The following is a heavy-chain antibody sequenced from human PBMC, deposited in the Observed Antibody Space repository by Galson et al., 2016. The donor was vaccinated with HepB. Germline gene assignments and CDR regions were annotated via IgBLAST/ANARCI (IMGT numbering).Heavy chain of an antibody. J-gene: IGHJ5*01. CDR3: SRQSSPIPVFNFWCWPPDLGS. CDR2: VYYTGNT. Sequence: ATLSLTCSVSGASVSGSTYYWAWIRQPPGKGLEWIGHVYYTGNTNYDSSLKSRVSISGDPSKNQISLMLNSVTAADTAMYYLSRQSSPIPVFNFWCWPPDLGSWGQGTLVTVSS. CDR1: GASVSGSTYY. V-gene: IGHV4-39*01. D-gene: IGHD2-8*01.